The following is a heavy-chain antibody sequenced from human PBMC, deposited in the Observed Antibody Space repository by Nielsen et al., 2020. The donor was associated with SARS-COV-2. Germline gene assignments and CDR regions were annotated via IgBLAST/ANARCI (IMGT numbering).Heavy chain of an antibody. CDR1: GYTFTSYY. J-gene: IGHJ3*02. CDR2: INPSGGST. Sequence: ASVKVSCKASGYTFTSYYMHWVRQAPGQGLEWMGIINPSGGSTSYAQKFQGRVTMTRDTSTSTVYMELSSLRSEDTAVYYCARDKVGVVAATHDAFDIWGQGTMVTVSS. V-gene: IGHV1-46*01. D-gene: IGHD2-15*01. CDR3: ARDKVGVVAATHDAFDI.